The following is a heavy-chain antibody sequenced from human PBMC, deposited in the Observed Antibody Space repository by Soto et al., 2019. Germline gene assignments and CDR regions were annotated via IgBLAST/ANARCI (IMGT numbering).Heavy chain of an antibody. D-gene: IGHD2-2*01. CDR1: GFTFSSYA. CDR2: ISGSDGNT. Sequence: GGSLRLSCAASGFTFSSYAMNWVRQAPGKGLEWVSTISGSDGNTYYADSMKGRFTISRDNSKNTLFLQMNSLRAEDTAVYYCAKDRVVCSSSRCYPALEYWGQGTLVTVSS. CDR3: AKDRVVCSSSRCYPALEY. V-gene: IGHV3-23*01. J-gene: IGHJ4*02.